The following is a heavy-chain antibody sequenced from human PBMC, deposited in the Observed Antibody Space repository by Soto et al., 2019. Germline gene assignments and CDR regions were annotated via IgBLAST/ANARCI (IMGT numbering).Heavy chain of an antibody. CDR3: ARHLYSYGYFDY. CDR1: Y. CDR2: IYYSGST. V-gene: IGHV4-39*01. Sequence: YWGWIRQPPGKGLEWIGSIYYSGSTYYNPSLKSRVTISVDTSKNQFSLKLSSVTAADTAVYYCARHLYSYGYFDYWGQGTLVTVSS. D-gene: IGHD5-18*01. J-gene: IGHJ4*02.